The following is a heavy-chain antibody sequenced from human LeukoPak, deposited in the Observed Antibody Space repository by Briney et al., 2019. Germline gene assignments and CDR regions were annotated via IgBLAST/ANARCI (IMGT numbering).Heavy chain of an antibody. Sequence: GASVKVSCKASGYTFTSYGISWVRQAPGQGLEWVGWISAYNGNTNYAQKLQGRVTMTTDTSTSTAYMELRSLRSDDTAVYYCARDGGTYSNGWYSNNWFDPWGQGTLVTVSS. V-gene: IGHV1-18*01. D-gene: IGHD6-19*01. J-gene: IGHJ5*02. CDR1: GYTFTSYG. CDR2: ISAYNGNT. CDR3: ARDGGTYSNGWYSNNWFDP.